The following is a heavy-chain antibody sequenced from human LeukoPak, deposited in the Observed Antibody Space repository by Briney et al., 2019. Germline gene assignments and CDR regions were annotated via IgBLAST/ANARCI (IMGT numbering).Heavy chain of an antibody. J-gene: IGHJ4*02. D-gene: IGHD5-18*01. Sequence: AASVKVSCKASGYTFTGHYIHWVRQASGQGLEWMGWIKPDSGATNYAQKFQGRVTMTRDTSISTAHMELNRLTSDDTAVYYCARPEYRYGYILDYWGQGTLVTVSS. CDR3: ARPEYRYGYILDY. V-gene: IGHV1-2*02. CDR1: GYTFTGHY. CDR2: IKPDSGAT.